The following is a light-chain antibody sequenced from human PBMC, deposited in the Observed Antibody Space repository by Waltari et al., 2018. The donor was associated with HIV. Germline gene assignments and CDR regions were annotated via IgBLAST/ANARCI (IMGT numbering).Light chain of an antibody. CDR2: AAY. CDR3: QQYGDSLT. Sequence: EIVLTQSPGTLSLSPGERATLSCSASQTVSSSYLAWYQQKPGQAPRLLIYAAYSRASGVPDRFSGGGSGTDFTLTISSLEPEDFAVYYCQQYGDSLTFGQGTKVEIK. J-gene: IGKJ2*01. V-gene: IGKV3-20*01. CDR1: QTVSSSY.